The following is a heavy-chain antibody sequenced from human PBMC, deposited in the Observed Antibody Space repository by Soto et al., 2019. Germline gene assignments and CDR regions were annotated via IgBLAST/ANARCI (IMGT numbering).Heavy chain of an antibody. D-gene: IGHD2-15*01. CDR2: TRNKANSYTT. Sequence: GGSLRLSCAASGFTFSDHYMDWVRQAPGKGLEWVGRTRNKANSYTTEYAASVKGRFTISRDDSKNSLYLQMNSLKTEDTAVYYCARGGRCSGGSCYNAFDIWGQGTMVTVSS. V-gene: IGHV3-72*01. CDR3: ARGGRCSGGSCYNAFDI. J-gene: IGHJ3*02. CDR1: GFTFSDHY.